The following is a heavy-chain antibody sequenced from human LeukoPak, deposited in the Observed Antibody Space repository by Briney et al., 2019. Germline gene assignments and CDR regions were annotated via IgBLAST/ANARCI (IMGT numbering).Heavy chain of an antibody. D-gene: IGHD3-9*01. V-gene: IGHV4-4*07. CDR1: GGSISSYY. J-gene: IGHJ2*01. CDR2: IYSSGST. CDR3: ARQYSDILTGYHRGELYWYFDL. Sequence: PSETLSLTCTVSGGSISSYYWSWIRQPAGKGLEWIGRIYSSGSTNYNPSLKSRVIISLDTSKNQFSLKLSSVTAADTAVYYCARQYSDILTGYHRGELYWYFDLWGRGTLVTVSS.